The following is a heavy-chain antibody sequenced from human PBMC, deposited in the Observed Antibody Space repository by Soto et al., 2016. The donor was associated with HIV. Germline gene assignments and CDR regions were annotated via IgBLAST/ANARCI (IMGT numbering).Heavy chain of an antibody. Sequence: VQLQESGPGLVKPSETLSLTCTVSGDSISSYYWSWIRQPPGKGLEWIGFIYYSGSTNYNPSLKSRVTISVDTSKNHFSLKLSSVTAADTAVYYCARGRVGATKFDYWGQGTLVTVSS. D-gene: IGHD1-26*01. CDR3: ARGRVGATKFDY. V-gene: IGHV4-59*01. CDR1: GDSISSYY. J-gene: IGHJ4*02. CDR2: IYYSGST.